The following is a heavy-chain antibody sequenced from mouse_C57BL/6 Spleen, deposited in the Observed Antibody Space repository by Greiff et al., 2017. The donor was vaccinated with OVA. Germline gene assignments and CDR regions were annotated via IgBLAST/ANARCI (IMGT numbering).Heavy chain of an antibody. Sequence: QVQLQQSGPELVKPGASVKISCKASGYAFSSSWMNWVKQRPGKGLEWIGRIYPGDGDTNYNGKFKGKATLTADKSSSTAYMQLSSLTSEDSAVYFCARRGPYYYGSSYGYFDYWGQGTTLTVSS. V-gene: IGHV1-82*01. CDR2: IYPGDGDT. D-gene: IGHD1-1*01. CDR1: GYAFSSSW. J-gene: IGHJ2*01. CDR3: ARRGPYYYGSSYGYFDY.